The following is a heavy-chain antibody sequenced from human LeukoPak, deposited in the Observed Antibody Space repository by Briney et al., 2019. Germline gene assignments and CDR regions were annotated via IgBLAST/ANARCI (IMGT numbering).Heavy chain of an antibody. Sequence: GGSLRLSCAASGFTFSSYEMNWVRQAPGKGLEWVSYISSSGSTIYYADSVKGRFTISRDNAKNSLYLQMNSLRAEDTAVYYWASARPTVRGVTTRHEYWGQGTLVTVSS. D-gene: IGHD3-10*02. CDR2: ISSSGSTI. V-gene: IGHV3-48*03. CDR1: GFTFSSYE. CDR3: ASARPTVRGVTTRHEY. J-gene: IGHJ4*02.